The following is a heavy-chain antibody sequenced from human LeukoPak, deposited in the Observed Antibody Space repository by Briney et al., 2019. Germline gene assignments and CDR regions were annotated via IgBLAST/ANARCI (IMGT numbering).Heavy chain of an antibody. D-gene: IGHD3-3*01. J-gene: IGHJ4*02. Sequence: PSETLSLTCTVSGASISSYYWSWIRQPPGKGLECIGYIHYSGSTNYNPSLKSRVTISVDTSKNQFSLKLSSVTAADTAVYYCARHRYYDFWSGYSPNYYFDYWGQGTLVTVSS. V-gene: IGHV4-59*08. CDR1: GASISSYY. CDR3: ARHRYYDFWSGYSPNYYFDY. CDR2: IHYSGST.